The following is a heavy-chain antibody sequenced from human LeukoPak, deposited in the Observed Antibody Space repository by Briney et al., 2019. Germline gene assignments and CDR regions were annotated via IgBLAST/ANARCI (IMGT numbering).Heavy chain of an antibody. V-gene: IGHV3-30-3*01. CDR2: ISYDGSNK. D-gene: IGHD3-9*01. Sequence: QPGRSLRLSCAASGFTFSSYAMHWVRQAPGKGLEWVAVISYDGSNKYYADSVKGRFTISRDNSKNTLYLQMNSLRAEDTAVYYCARDTNYDTLTGYYSGSDYYGMDVWGQGTTVTVSS. CDR3: ARDTNYDTLTGYYSGSDYYGMDV. CDR1: GFTFSSYA. J-gene: IGHJ6*02.